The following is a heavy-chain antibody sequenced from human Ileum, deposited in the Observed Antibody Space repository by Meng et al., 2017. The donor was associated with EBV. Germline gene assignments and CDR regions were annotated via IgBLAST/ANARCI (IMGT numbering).Heavy chain of an antibody. Sequence: QDQLGRAGVKVKKPWDSVKVSCKASGYTFSNYGISWLRQAPGQGLEWMGWISAYNGNTNYAQTLQGRVTMTTDTSTGTAYMEVRSLRSDDTAVYYCARAGNGGSYYFTYWGQGTLVTVSS. D-gene: IGHD1-26*01. CDR1: GYTFSNYG. CDR3: ARAGNGGSYYFTY. J-gene: IGHJ4*02. V-gene: IGHV1-18*01. CDR2: ISAYNGNT.